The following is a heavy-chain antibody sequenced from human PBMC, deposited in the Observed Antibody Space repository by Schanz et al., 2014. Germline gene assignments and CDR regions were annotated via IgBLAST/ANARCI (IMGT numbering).Heavy chain of an antibody. CDR3: ARDGDRFYHNYYMDV. J-gene: IGHJ6*03. Sequence: QVQLVESGGGLVQPGRSLRLSCTASGFTFSDYAMSWFRQAPGKGLEWVAAMSYDGSIKYYGDSVKGRFTVSRDNARNSLYLHMNTLGAEDTAVYYCARDGDRFYHNYYMDVWGKGTTVTVSS. D-gene: IGHD4-17*01. V-gene: IGHV3-33*08. CDR2: MSYDGSIK. CDR1: GFTFSDYA.